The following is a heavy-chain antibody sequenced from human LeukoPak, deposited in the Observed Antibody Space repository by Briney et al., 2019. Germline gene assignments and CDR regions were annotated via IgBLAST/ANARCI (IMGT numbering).Heavy chain of an antibody. Sequence: PSETLSLTCTVSGGSISSYYWSWIRQPPGQGLEWIGYIYYSGSTNYNPSLQSRVTISVDTSKNQFSLKLSSVTAADTAVYYCAGTQYSSSAGYYYYMDVWGKGTTVTVSS. CDR3: AGTQYSSSAGYYYYMDV. V-gene: IGHV4-59*01. D-gene: IGHD6-6*01. J-gene: IGHJ6*03. CDR1: GGSISSYY. CDR2: IYYSGST.